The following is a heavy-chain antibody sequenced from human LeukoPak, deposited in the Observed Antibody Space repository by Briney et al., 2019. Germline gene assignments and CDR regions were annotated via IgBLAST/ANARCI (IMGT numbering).Heavy chain of an antibody. J-gene: IGHJ6*03. V-gene: IGHV3-23*01. CDR3: AVGSRHYYYYYMDV. D-gene: IGHD6-13*01. CDR1: GFTLSSYA. Sequence: GSLRLSCAASGFTLSSYAMSWVRQAPGKGLEWVSATSSSDAGTYYAESVRGRFTISRDNSKNTLFLQMNSLRAEDAAVYYCAVGSRHYYYYYMDVWGKGTTVTISS. CDR2: TSSSDAGT.